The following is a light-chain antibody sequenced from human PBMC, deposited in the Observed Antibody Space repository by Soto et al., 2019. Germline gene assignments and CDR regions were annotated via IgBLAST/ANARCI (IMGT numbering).Light chain of an antibody. CDR3: SSYTSRSPPYV. V-gene: IGLV2-18*02. Sequence: QSALTQPPSVSGSPGQSVTISCTGTSSDVGSYNRVSWYQQPPGTAPKLMIYEVSNRPSGVPDRFSGSKSGNTASLTISGLQAEDEADYYCSSYTSRSPPYVFGTGTKVTVL. CDR2: EVS. CDR1: SSDVGSYNR. J-gene: IGLJ1*01.